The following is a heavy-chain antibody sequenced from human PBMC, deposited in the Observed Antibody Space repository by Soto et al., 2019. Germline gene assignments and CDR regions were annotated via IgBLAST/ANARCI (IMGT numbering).Heavy chain of an antibody. CDR2: IYYSGST. D-gene: IGHD1-26*01. Sequence: QVQLQESGPGLVKPSQTLSLTCTVSGGSISSGDYYWSWIRQPPGKGLEWIGYIYYSGSTYYNPSLKSRFIMSADTSKNQFSLKLSSVTAADTAVYYCAGGPPWEQHFDYWGQGTLVAVSS. V-gene: IGHV4-30-4*01. CDR1: GGSISSGDYY. J-gene: IGHJ4*02. CDR3: AGGPPWEQHFDY.